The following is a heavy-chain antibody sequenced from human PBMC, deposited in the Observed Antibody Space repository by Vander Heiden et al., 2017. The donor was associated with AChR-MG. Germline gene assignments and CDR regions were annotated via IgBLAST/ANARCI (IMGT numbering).Heavy chain of an antibody. D-gene: IGHD6-13*01. CDR1: GFTFSSYS. V-gene: IGHV3-21*01. J-gene: IGHJ4*02. Sequence: EVQLVESGGGLVKPGGSLRLSCAASGFTFSSYSMNWVRQAPGKGLEWVSSISSSSSYIYYADSVKGRFTISRDNAKNSLYLQMNSLRAEDTAVYYCASGSSVKGRGSSPVDYWGQGTLVTVSS. CDR2: ISSSSSYI. CDR3: ASGSSVKGRGSSPVDY.